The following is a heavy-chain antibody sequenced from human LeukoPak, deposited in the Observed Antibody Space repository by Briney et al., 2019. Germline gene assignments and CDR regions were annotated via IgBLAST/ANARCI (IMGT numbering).Heavy chain of an antibody. CDR3: VTVGMTSIWSYLRFDP. CDR2: ITSNGGST. Sequence: GGSLKLSCAASGFTFSTNSMHWVRQAPGKGLEFVPAITSNGGSTYYADSVKGRFTISRDNSKNTLYLQMSSLRAEDTAVYYCVTVGMTSIWSYLRFDPRGQGTLVSVSS. J-gene: IGHJ5*02. V-gene: IGHV3-64D*08. CDR1: GFTFSTNS. D-gene: IGHD1-26*01.